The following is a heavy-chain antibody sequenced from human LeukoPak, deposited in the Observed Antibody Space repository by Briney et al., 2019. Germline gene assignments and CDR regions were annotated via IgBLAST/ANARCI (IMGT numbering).Heavy chain of an antibody. CDR2: INLSGST. V-gene: IGHV4-34*01. CDR3: ARKGRRITMIVVGGGAFDI. D-gene: IGHD3-22*01. CDR1: GGSFSGYY. J-gene: IGHJ3*02. Sequence: ASETLSLTCAVYGGSFSGYYWSWIRQPPGKGLEWIGEINLSGSTNYNPSLKSRVTISVDTSKNQFSLKLSSVTAADTAVYYCARKGRRITMIVVGGGAFDIWGQGTMVTVSS.